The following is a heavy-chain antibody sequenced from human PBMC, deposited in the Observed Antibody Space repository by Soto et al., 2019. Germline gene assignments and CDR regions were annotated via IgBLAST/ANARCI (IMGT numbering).Heavy chain of an antibody. J-gene: IGHJ4*02. D-gene: IGHD5-18*01. CDR2: IWYDGSNK. Sequence: QVQLVESGGGVVQPGRSLRLSCAASGFTFSSYGMHWVRQAPGKGLEWVAVIWYDGSNKYDADSVKGRFTISRDNSKHALYLQMNSLRAEDTAVYYCGRDKKLREDSYGFGYWGQGTLVTVSS. CDR1: GFTFSSYG. V-gene: IGHV3-33*01. CDR3: GRDKKLREDSYGFGY.